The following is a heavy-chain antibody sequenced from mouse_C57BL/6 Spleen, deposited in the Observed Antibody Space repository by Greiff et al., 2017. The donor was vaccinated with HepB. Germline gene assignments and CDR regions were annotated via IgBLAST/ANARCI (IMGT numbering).Heavy chain of an antibody. D-gene: IGHD4-1*01. Sequence: VQLQQSGAELVMPGASVKLSCKASGYTFTSYWMHWVKQRPGQGLEWIGEIDPSDSYTNYNQKFKGKSTLTVDKSSSTAYMQLSSLTSEDSAVYYCARFWDVRYFDVWGTGTTVTVSS. CDR3: ARFWDVRYFDV. CDR2: IDPSDSYT. CDR1: GYTFTSYW. V-gene: IGHV1-69*01. J-gene: IGHJ1*03.